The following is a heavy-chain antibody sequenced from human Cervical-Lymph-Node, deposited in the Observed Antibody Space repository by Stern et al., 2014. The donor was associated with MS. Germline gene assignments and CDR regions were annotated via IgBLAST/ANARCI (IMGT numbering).Heavy chain of an antibody. J-gene: IGHJ4*02. CDR1: GYSFTNYW. CDR3: TRHEEAVPGMKCPDY. V-gene: IGHV5-51*01. CDR2: IYPGDSDT. Sequence: EMQLVESGAEVKKPGESLKISCKGSGYSFTNYWIGWGRQMPGKGLEWMGIIYPGDSDTRYSPSFQGQVTISADKSISTAYLQWRSLKASDTAIYYCTRHEEAVPGMKCPDYWGQGTLVTVSS. D-gene: IGHD6-19*01.